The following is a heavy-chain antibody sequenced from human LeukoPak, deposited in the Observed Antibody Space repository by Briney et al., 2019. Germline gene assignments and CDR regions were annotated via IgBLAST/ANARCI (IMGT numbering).Heavy chain of an antibody. CDR2: IYYSGST. CDR3: GSHPDTMTTMTIWFDP. J-gene: IGHJ5*02. Sequence: KPSETVSLTCTVSCSSLSSSSYYWGWIRQPPGKGLEWIGSIYYSGSTYYNPSLKSRVTISVDTSKNQFSLKLSSVAAANTAVYCCGSHPDTMTTMTIWFDPWEQATLVTFSS. CDR1: CSSLSSSSYY. D-gene: IGHD4-17*01. V-gene: IGHV4-39*01.